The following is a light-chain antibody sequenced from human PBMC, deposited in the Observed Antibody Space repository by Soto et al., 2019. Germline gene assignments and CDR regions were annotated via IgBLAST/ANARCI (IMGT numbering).Light chain of an antibody. CDR3: GTWDSSLSAVV. V-gene: IGLV1-51*01. J-gene: IGLJ2*01. CDR2: DND. CDR1: SSNIGSNY. Sequence: QSVLTQPPSVSVAPGQKVTISCSGSSSNIGSNYVSWYQQLPGTAPKLVIYDNDVRPSGIPDRFSGSKSGTSVTLGITGLQTGDEADYYCGTWDSSLSAVVFGGGTKLTVL.